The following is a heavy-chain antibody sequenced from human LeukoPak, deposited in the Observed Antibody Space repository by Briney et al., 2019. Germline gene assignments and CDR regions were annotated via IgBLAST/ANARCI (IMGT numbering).Heavy chain of an antibody. CDR3: ARSSNYYDSSGYDY. CDR2: IYYSGST. J-gene: IGHJ4*02. V-gene: IGHV4-59*08. CDR1: GGSISSYY. Sequence: SETLSLTCTVSGGSISSYYWSWIRQPPGKGLEWIGYIYYSGSTNYNPTLKSRVTISVDTSKNQFSLKLSSVTAADTAVYYCARSSNYYDSSGYDYWGQGTLVTVSS. D-gene: IGHD3-22*01.